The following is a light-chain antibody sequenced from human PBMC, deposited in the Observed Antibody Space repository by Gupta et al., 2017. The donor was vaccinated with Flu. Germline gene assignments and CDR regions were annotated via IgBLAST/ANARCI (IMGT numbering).Light chain of an antibody. CDR1: SWTNQY. CDR2: KDS. J-gene: IGLJ2*01. CDR3: QSADIDANFVI. Sequence: GQTARITVSGDSWTNQYGCWYQQKAGQAPVLLMYKDSKSPSVIPERFSGTNSETTLTFIISAVQAEEEADYYCQSADIDANFVIFGGGIKLTVL. V-gene: IGLV3-25*01.